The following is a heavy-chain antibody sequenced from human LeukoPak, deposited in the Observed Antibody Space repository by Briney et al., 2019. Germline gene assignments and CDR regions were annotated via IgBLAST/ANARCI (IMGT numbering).Heavy chain of an antibody. CDR2: ISTSSIYI. CDR3: AKESDYGDYDY. V-gene: IGHV3-21*04. CDR1: GFTFSSYS. J-gene: IGHJ4*02. D-gene: IGHD4-17*01. Sequence: GGSLRLSCAASGFTFSSYSMNWVRQAPGKGLEWVSSISTSSIYIYYADSVKGRFTISRDNSKNTLYLQMNSLRAEDTAVYYCAKESDYGDYDYWGQGTLVTVSS.